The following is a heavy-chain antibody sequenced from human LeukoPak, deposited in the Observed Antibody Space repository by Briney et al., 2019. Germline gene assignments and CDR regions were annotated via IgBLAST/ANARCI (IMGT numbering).Heavy chain of an antibody. V-gene: IGHV1-8*01. CDR3: ARSRRGYYMDV. Sequence: GSVEVSCKASGYPFSNYDVNWVRQATGQGLEWMAWMNPGSGDTGYAQKFQGRLTMSSNISMNTASMELRSLTSEDTAVYFCARSRRGYYMDVWGTGTPVTVSS. CDR2: MNPGSGDT. J-gene: IGHJ6*03. CDR1: GYPFSNYD.